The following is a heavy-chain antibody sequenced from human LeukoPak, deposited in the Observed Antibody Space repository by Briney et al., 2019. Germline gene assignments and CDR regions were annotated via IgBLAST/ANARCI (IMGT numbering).Heavy chain of an antibody. CDR1: GGTFSSYA. D-gene: IGHD2-2*01. CDR2: IMPIFGTA. V-gene: IGHV1-69*01. Sequence: SVKVSCKASGGTFSSYAINWWRRAREQRVKWMGWIMPIFGTANSAQKFQVRVTITADESTSTAYMELSSLRSEDTAVYYCARATKVVPAASPSYYYYGMDVWGKGTTVTVSS. CDR3: ARATKVVPAASPSYYYYGMDV. J-gene: IGHJ6*04.